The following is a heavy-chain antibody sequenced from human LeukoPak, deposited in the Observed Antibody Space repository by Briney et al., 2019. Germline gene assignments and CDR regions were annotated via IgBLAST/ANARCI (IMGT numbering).Heavy chain of an antibody. CDR3: AHRHSPVGSDYEDFDP. V-gene: IGHV2-5*02. D-gene: IGHD1-26*01. CDR2: IYWDDDK. CDR1: GFSLSTSGVG. Sequence: SGPTLVKPTQTLTLTCTFSGFSLSTSGVGVGWIRQPPGKALEFLALIYWDDDKRYNPSLKNRLTITKDTSKNQVVLIMTNMDPVATATYYCAHRHSPVGSDYEDFDPWGQGTLVTVSS. J-gene: IGHJ5*02.